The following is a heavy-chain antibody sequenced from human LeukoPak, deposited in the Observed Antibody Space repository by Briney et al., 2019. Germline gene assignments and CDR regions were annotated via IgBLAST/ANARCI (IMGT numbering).Heavy chain of an antibody. Sequence: PSETLSLTCTVSGGSISSYYWSWIRQPPGKGLEWIAYIYNSEYTNYNPSLKSRASKSVDKSKNLCSLRLSSVTVADTAVYYCARHAIYSGGYSYRFDPWGLGTLVTVSS. CDR3: ARHAIYSGGYSYRFDP. D-gene: IGHD1-26*01. J-gene: IGHJ5*02. CDR2: IYNSEYT. CDR1: GGSISSYY. V-gene: IGHV4-59*08.